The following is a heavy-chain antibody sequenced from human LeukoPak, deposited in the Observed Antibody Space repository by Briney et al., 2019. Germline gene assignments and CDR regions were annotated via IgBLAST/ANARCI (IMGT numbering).Heavy chain of an antibody. D-gene: IGHD3-22*01. J-gene: IGHJ4*02. V-gene: IGHV4-61*01. CDR1: GGSISSGSYY. CDR3: ARDFDSSGSGDY. Sequence: SQTLSLTCTVSGGSISSGSYYWSWIRQPPGKGLEWIGYIYYSGSTNYNPSLKSRVTISVDTSKNQFSLKLSSVTAADTAVYYCARDFDSSGSGDYWGQGTLVTVSS. CDR2: IYYSGST.